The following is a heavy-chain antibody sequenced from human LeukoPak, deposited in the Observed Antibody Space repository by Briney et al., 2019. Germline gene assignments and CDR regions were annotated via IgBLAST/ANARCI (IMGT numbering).Heavy chain of an antibody. CDR3: ARPPCYDFWSGYPPSDYYYGMDV. CDR1: GGTFSSYA. Sequence: SVKVSCKASGGTFSSYAISWVRQAPGQGLEWMGGIIPIFGTANYAQKFQGRVTITADESTSTAYMELSSLRSEDTAVYYCARPPCYDFWSGYPPSDYYYGMDVWGQGTTVTVSS. D-gene: IGHD3-3*01. J-gene: IGHJ6*02. V-gene: IGHV1-69*01. CDR2: IIPIFGTA.